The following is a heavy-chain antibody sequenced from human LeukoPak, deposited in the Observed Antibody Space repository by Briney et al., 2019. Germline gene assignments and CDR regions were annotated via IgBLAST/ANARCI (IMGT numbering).Heavy chain of an antibody. D-gene: IGHD3-10*01. CDR1: GGSFSGYY. V-gene: IGHV4-34*01. J-gene: IGHJ3*02. CDR3: ARGYYGSGSYLDAFDI. CDR2: IYHSGST. Sequence: SETLSLTCAVYGGSFSGYYWSWIRQPPGKGLEWIGYIYHSGSTYYNPSLKSRVTISVDRSKNQFSLKLSSVTAADTAVYYCARGYYGSGSYLDAFDIWGQGTMVTVSS.